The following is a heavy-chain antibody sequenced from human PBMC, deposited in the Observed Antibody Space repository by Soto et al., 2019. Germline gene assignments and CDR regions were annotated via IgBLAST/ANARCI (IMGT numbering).Heavy chain of an antibody. CDR3: AREYSSSWTSPYYYYGMDV. CDR1: GFTFSSYS. D-gene: IGHD6-13*01. V-gene: IGHV3-30-3*01. CDR2: ISYDGSNK. J-gene: IGHJ6*02. Sequence: GGSLRLSCAASGFTFSSYSMHWVLQAPGNGLEWVAVISYDGSNKYYADSVKGRFTISRDNSKNTLYLQMNSLRAEDTAVYYCAREYSSSWTSPYYYYGMDVWGQGTTVTVSS.